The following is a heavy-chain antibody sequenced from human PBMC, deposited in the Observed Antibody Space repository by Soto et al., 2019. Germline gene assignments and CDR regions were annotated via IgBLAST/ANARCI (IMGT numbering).Heavy chain of an antibody. J-gene: IGHJ6*02. D-gene: IGHD3-3*01. CDR1: GFTFSSYW. Sequence: EVQLVESGGGLVQPGGSLRLSCAASGFTFSSYWMSWVRQAPGKGLEWVANIKQDGSEKYYVDSVKGRFTISRDNAKNSLYLQMNRLRAEDTAVYYCARVGPPYDFWSGYYGIWDVYYYYGMDVWGQGTTVTVSS. V-gene: IGHV3-7*03. CDR3: ARVGPPYDFWSGYYGIWDVYYYYGMDV. CDR2: IKQDGSEK.